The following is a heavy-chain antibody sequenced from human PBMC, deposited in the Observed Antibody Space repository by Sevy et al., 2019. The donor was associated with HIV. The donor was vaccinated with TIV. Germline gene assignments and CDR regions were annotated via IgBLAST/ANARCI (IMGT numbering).Heavy chain of an antibody. D-gene: IGHD2-2*01. CDR3: ARDDCSSLSCHGSLLY. Sequence: ASVKVSCKASGYTFTSYGISWVRQAPGQGLEWMGWISTFNVNTNNAQKFQGRVTMTTDTSTSTAYMGLRCLRSDDTAVYYCARDDCSSLSCHGSLLYWGQGTLVTVSS. CDR2: ISTFNVNT. J-gene: IGHJ1*01. CDR1: GYTFTSYG. V-gene: IGHV1-18*01.